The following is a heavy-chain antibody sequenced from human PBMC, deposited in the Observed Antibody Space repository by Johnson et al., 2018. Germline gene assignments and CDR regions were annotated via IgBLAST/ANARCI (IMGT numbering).Heavy chain of an antibody. D-gene: IGHD6-6*01. CDR3: ARARVQQLVPVYYYYGRDV. CDR2: IYYSGST. CDR1: GGSISTYY. J-gene: IGHJ6*02. Sequence: QVQLVQSGPGLVKPSETLSLACTVSGGSISTYYWSWIRQPPGKGLEWIGYIYYSGSTNYNPSLKSRVTIAVDTSKNQFSLKLSSGTAADTAVCYCARARVQQLVPVYYYYGRDVWGQGTTVTVSS. V-gene: IGHV4-59*01.